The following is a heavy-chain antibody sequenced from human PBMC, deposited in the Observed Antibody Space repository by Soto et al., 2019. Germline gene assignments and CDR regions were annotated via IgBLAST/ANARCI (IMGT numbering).Heavy chain of an antibody. Sequence: ASVKVSCKASGDTFSNSAMHWGRQAPGQSLEWMGWINAGTGNTLYSQKFQGRVTITRDTSASTAYMELSSLRSEDTAVYYCARLYYYHSSGYLESVDIWGQGTLVTVS. CDR3: ARLYYYHSSGYLESVDI. CDR1: GDTFSNSA. D-gene: IGHD3-22*01. J-gene: IGHJ3*02. CDR2: INAGTGNT. V-gene: IGHV1-3*01.